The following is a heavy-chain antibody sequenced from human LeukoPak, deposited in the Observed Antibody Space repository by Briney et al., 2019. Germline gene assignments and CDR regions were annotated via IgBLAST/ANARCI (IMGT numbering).Heavy chain of an antibody. CDR2: IDPYGGDT. D-gene: IGHD2-2*02. J-gene: IGHJ4*02. CDR3: AKPSPGPIWNYFDY. CDR1: GFSFISYW. Sequence: PGGSLRLSCGASGFSFISYWMHWVRQTPEKRLVWVSYIDPYGGDTNYADSVKGRFTISRDNSKNTLYLEMNNLRGEDTAVYFCAKPSPGPIWNYFDYWGQGTRVTVSS. V-gene: IGHV3-74*01.